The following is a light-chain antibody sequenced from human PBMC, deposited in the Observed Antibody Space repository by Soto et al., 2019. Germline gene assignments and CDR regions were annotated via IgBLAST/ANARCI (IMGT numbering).Light chain of an antibody. J-gene: IGKJ1*01. CDR3: QKYNSAPWT. Sequence: DIQMTQSPSSLSASVGDRVTITCRASQGISNYLAWYQQQPGKVPKLLIYVASTLQSGVPSRFSGSGSGTDFILTISSLQPEDVATYSCQKYNSAPWTFGQGTKVEIK. V-gene: IGKV1-27*01. CDR1: QGISNY. CDR2: VAS.